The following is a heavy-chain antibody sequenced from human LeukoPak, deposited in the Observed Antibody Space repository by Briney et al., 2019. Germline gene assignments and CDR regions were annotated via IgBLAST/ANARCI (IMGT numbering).Heavy chain of an antibody. CDR1: GYTFTTSG. Sequence: GESLKISCKGSGYTFTTSGMAWVGQMPGKGREWRGTIYLGDSETRYSPSFQGQVTISADKSISSAYLQWSSLKASDTAMYYCSRAHSYDVLTGYPDAFDMWGQGTMVTVSS. CDR2: IYLGDSET. J-gene: IGHJ3*02. V-gene: IGHV5-51*01. CDR3: SRAHSYDVLTGYPDAFDM. D-gene: IGHD3-9*01.